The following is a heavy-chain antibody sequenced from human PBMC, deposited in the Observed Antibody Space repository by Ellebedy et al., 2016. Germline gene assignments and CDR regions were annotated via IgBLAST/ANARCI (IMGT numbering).Heavy chain of an antibody. D-gene: IGHD3-22*01. CDR3: ARGNHYYDSSGYHD. CDR2: ISTSNGDT. J-gene: IGHJ4*02. CDR1: GYTFTSSG. Sequence: ASVKVSXXASGYTFTSSGITWVRRAPGQGLEWMGWISTSNGDTNYAQKLQGRVTMTTDPSTSTAYMELRSLRSDDTAVYYCARGNHYYDSSGYHDWGQGTLVTVSS. V-gene: IGHV1-18*01.